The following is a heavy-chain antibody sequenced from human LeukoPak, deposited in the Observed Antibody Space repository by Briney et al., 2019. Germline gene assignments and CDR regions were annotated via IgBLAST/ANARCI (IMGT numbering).Heavy chain of an antibody. CDR1: GGSINSHY. V-gene: IGHV4-59*11. CDR2: IYYTGTS. J-gene: IGHJ5*02. Sequence: SETLSLTCTVSGGSINSHYWSLIRQPPGKGLEGIGYIYYTGTSDYNPSLKSRVTISLDTSKNQFSLKLSSVTAADTAVYYCASGNYDFWSGRNWFDPWGQGILVTVSS. CDR3: ASGNYDFWSGRNWFDP. D-gene: IGHD3-3*01.